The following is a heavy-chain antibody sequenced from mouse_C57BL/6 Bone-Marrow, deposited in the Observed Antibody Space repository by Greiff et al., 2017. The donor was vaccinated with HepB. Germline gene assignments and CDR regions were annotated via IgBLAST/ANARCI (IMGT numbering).Heavy chain of an antibody. V-gene: IGHV2-6*01. J-gene: IGHJ3*01. CDR1: GFSLTSYG. CDR2: IWGVGST. Sequence: VKVVESGPGLVAPSQSLSITCTVSGFSLTSYGVDWVRQSPGKGLEWLGVIWGVGSTNYNSALKSRLSISKDNSKSQVFLKMNSLQTDDTAMYYCAIYDGPFAYWGQGTLVTVSA. CDR3: AIYDGPFAY. D-gene: IGHD2-3*01.